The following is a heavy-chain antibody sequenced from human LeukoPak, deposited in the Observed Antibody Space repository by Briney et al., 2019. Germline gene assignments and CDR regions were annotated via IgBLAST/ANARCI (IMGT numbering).Heavy chain of an antibody. D-gene: IGHD3-3*01. J-gene: IGHJ4*02. CDR2: INHSGST. CDR3: ATITIFGVAHDY. CDR1: GGPFSGYY. V-gene: IGHV4-34*01. Sequence: SETLSLTCAVYGGPFSGYYWSWIRQPPGKGLEWIGEINHSGSTNYNPSLKSRVTISVDTSKNQFSLKLSSVTAADTAVYYCATITIFGVAHDYWGQGTLVTVSS.